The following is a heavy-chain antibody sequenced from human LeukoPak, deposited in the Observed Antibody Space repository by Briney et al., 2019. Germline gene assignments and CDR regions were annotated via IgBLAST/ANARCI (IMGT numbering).Heavy chain of an antibody. V-gene: IGHV1-24*01. CDR2: FDPEDGET. J-gene: IGHJ5*02. D-gene: IGHD4-23*01. CDR3: AILAHTVVTQRRWFDP. Sequence: GASVKVSCKVSGYTLTELSMHWVRQAPGKGLEWMGGFDPEDGETIYAQKFQGRVTMTEDTSTDTAYMELSSLRSEDTAVYYCAILAHTVVTQRRWFDPWGQGALVTVSS. CDR1: GYTLTELS.